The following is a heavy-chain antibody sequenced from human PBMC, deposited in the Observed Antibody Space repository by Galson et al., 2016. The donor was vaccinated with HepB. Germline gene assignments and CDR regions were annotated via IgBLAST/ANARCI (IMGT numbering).Heavy chain of an antibody. CDR1: GGTFTSYA. Sequence: SVKVSCKASGGTFTSYAISWVRQAPGQGLEWMGGIIPIFGTSNYAQKLQGRVTITADESTSTAYMELSSLRPEGTAVYYCARVRDGYNHYYYYGMDVGGQGTTVTVSS. D-gene: IGHD5-24*01. CDR3: ARVRDGYNHYYYYGMDV. CDR2: IIPIFGTS. V-gene: IGHV1-69*13. J-gene: IGHJ6*02.